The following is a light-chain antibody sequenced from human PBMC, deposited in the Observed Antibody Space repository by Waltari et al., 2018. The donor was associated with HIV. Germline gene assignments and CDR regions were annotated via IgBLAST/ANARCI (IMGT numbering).Light chain of an antibody. CDR1: SSNIGSNR. Sequence: QSVLTQSPSASGAPGQRVAISCSGSSSNIGSNRVTWYQHLPGPAPKLLTLDNTLRPSGVPDRFSVSKSGPAASLSIRGLQSEDEADYYCAAWYGSLNGYGFGTGTQVTVL. J-gene: IGLJ1*01. CDR2: DNT. CDR3: AAWYGSLNGYG. V-gene: IGLV1-44*01.